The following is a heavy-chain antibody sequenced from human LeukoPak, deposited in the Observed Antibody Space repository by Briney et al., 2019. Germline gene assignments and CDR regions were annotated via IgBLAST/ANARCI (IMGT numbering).Heavy chain of an antibody. Sequence: GASVKVSCKASGYTFTNYGISWVRQTPGQGLERMGWISPYNGNYNGNTVNAQKLQGRVTMTTDTSTSTAYMELRSLTSDDTAIYYCARDLPIRPGGRDAFDIWGQGTLVTVSS. J-gene: IGHJ3*02. CDR3: ARDLPIRPGGRDAFDI. CDR1: GYTFTNYG. V-gene: IGHV1-18*01. CDR2: ISPYNGNYNGNT. D-gene: IGHD3-16*01.